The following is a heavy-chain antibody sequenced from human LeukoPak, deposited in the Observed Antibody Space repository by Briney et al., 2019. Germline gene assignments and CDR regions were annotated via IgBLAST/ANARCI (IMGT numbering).Heavy chain of an antibody. CDR2: INHSGRT. Sequence: SETLSLTCSVSGDSISTSSYWGWIRQPPGKGLEWIGEINHSGRTNYNPSLKSRVIISIDTSKNQFSLKLSSVTAADTAMYYCARKGYSYGFLNYWGQGTLVTVSS. J-gene: IGHJ4*02. CDR1: GDSISTSSY. D-gene: IGHD5-18*01. CDR3: ARKGYSYGFLNY. V-gene: IGHV4-39*07.